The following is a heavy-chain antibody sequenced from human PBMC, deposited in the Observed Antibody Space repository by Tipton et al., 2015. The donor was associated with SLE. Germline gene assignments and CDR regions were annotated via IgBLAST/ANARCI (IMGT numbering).Heavy chain of an antibody. D-gene: IGHD3-3*01. Sequence: SLRLSCAASGFTFSNYWMHWVRQAPGKGLVWVSRINPDGSVTSYPDSVMGRLTISRDNAKNTLYLQMNSLRAEDTAVYYCARTGADFWSGFLDLWGRGTLVPVSS. J-gene: IGHJ2*01. CDR2: INPDGSVT. CDR3: ARTGADFWSGFLDL. V-gene: IGHV3-74*01. CDR1: GFTFSNYW.